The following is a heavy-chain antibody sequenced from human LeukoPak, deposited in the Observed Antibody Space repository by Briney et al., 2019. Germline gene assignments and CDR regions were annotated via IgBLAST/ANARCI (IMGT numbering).Heavy chain of an antibody. V-gene: IGHV4-30-2*01. Sequence: GYIYHSGSTYYNPSLKSRVTISVDRSKNQFSLKLSSVTAADTAVYYCARGGSSSWDAFDIWGQGTMVTVSS. J-gene: IGHJ3*02. D-gene: IGHD6-13*01. CDR3: ARGGSSSWDAFDI. CDR2: IYHSGST.